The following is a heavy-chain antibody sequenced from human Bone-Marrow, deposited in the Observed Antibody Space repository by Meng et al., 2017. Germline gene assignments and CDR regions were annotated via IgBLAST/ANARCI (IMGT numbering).Heavy chain of an antibody. CDR3: ARDPRKMVRGVIPAFDI. J-gene: IGHJ3*02. Sequence: ASVKVSCKASGYTFTSYGISWVRQAPGQGLEWMGWISAYNGNTNYAQKLQGRVTMTTDTSTSTAYMELRSLRSDDTAVYYCARDPRKMVRGVIPAFDIWGQGTMVPSPQ. V-gene: IGHV1-18*01. D-gene: IGHD3-10*01. CDR1: GYTFTSYG. CDR2: ISAYNGNT.